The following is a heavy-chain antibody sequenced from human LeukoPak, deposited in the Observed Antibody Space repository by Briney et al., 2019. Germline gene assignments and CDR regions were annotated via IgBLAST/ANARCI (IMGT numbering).Heavy chain of an antibody. V-gene: IGHV3-23*01. CDR1: GFTFSSYA. CDR2: ISGSGGST. Sequence: PGGSLRLSCAASGFTFSSYAMSWVRQAPGKGLEWVSAISGSGGSTYYADSVKGRFTTSRDNSKNTLYLQMNSLRAEDTAVYYCAKRFGGVIVRLLFDIWGQGTMVTVSS. CDR3: AKRFGGVIVRLLFDI. J-gene: IGHJ3*02. D-gene: IGHD3-16*02.